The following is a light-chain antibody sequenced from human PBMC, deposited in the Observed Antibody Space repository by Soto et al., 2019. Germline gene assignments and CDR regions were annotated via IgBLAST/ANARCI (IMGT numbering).Light chain of an antibody. CDR3: SSYTSSIS. V-gene: IGLV2-14*01. J-gene: IGLJ2*01. CDR2: DVN. CDR1: SSDVGGYNY. Sequence: SALTQPASVSGSPGQSITISCTGTSSDVGGYNYVSWYQQHPGKAPKLMIYDVNTRPSGVSNRFSGSKSGNTASLTISGLQGEDEADYYCSSYTSSISFGGGTKLTVL.